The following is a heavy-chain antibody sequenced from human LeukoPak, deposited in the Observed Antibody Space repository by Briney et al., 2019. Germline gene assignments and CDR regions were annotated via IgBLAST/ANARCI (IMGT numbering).Heavy chain of an antibody. CDR1: GFTFSDCY. J-gene: IGHJ3*02. CDR2: ISGSGGST. V-gene: IGHV3-23*01. Sequence: PGGSLRLSCAASGFTFSDCYMSWIRQAPGKGLEWVSAISGSGGSTYYADSVKGRFTISRDNSKNTLYLQMNSLRAEDTAVYYCAKDRSDSSGWYGPRPRDAFDIWGQGTMVTVSS. D-gene: IGHD6-19*01. CDR3: AKDRSDSSGWYGPRPRDAFDI.